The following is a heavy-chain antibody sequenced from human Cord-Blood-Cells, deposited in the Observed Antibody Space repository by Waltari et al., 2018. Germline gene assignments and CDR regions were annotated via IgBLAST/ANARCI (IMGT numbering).Heavy chain of an antibody. J-gene: IGHJ1*01. D-gene: IGHD2-2*01. CDR3: ARVGLDCSSTSCYEYFQH. Sequence: QVQLVQSGAEVKKPGASVKVSCKASGYTFTGYYMHWVRQAPGQGLEWMGWSNPNRGGKNYAQKFQGRVTMTRDTSISTAYMELSRLRSDDTAVYYCARVGLDCSSTSCYEYFQHWGQGTLVTVSS. CDR2: SNPNRGGK. CDR1: GYTFTGYY. V-gene: IGHV1-2*02.